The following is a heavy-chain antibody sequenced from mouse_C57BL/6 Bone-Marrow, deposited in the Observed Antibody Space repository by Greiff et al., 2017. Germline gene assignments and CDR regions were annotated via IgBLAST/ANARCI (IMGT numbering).Heavy chain of an antibody. J-gene: IGHJ4*01. CDR2: ISSGGSYT. Sequence: EVTLMESGGDLVKPGGSLKLSCAASGFTFSSYGMSWVRQTPDKRLEWVATISSGGSYTYYPDSVKGRFTISRDNAKNTLDLQMSSLKSEDTAMYYCARRGDDYYAMDYWGQGTSVTVSS. CDR1: GFTFSSYG. CDR3: ARRGDDYYAMDY. V-gene: IGHV5-6*02.